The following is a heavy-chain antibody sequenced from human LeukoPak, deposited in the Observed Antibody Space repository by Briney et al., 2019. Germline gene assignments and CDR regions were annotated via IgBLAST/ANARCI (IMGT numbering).Heavy chain of an antibody. Sequence: GGSLRLSCAASGFTFSSYSMNWVRQAPGKGLEWVPSISSSSSYIYYADSVKGRFTISRDNSKNTLYLQINSLRAEDTAVYYCAEVSLNTVGSDWYAGAFDLWGQGTMVTVSS. J-gene: IGHJ3*01. CDR3: AEVSLNTVGSDWYAGAFDL. D-gene: IGHD6-19*01. CDR1: GFTFSSYS. V-gene: IGHV3-21*04. CDR2: ISSSSSYI.